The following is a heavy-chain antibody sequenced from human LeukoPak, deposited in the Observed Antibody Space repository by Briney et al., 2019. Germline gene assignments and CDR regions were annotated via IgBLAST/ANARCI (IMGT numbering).Heavy chain of an antibody. V-gene: IGHV3-48*01. J-gene: IGHJ4*02. D-gene: IGHD3-3*01. CDR3: AKDGIGYYDFWSGYYTDY. CDR1: GFTFSSYS. CDR2: ITTSGGAK. Sequence: PGGSLRLSCAASGFTFSSYSMNWVRQAPGKGLEWISYITTSGGAKNYADSVKGRFTISRDNAENSLYLQMSSLRAEDTAVYYCAKDGIGYYDFWSGYYTDYWGQGTLVTVSS.